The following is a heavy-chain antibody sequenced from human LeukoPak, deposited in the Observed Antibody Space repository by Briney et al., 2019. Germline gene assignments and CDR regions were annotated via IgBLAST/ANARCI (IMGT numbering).Heavy chain of an antibody. CDR1: GGSISSSNY. CDR2: INHSGST. D-gene: IGHD2-2*01. Sequence: MPSGTLSLTCAVSGGSISSSNYWSWVRQPPGKGLEWIGEINHSGSTYYNPSLKSRVTISVDTSKNQFSLKLSSVTAADTAVYYCARGRDIVVVPAAMPRTERKGRPYYYYMDVWGKGTTVTVSS. V-gene: IGHV4-4*02. J-gene: IGHJ6*03. CDR3: ARGRDIVVVPAAMPRTERKGRPYYYYMDV.